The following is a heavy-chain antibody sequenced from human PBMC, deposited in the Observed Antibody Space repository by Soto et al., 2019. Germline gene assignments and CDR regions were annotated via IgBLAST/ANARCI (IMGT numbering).Heavy chain of an antibody. CDR2: IIVSGGST. CDR1: GFTFNSYA. CDR3: AKDRNYYDSSGYDY. V-gene: IGHV3-23*01. D-gene: IGHD3-22*01. J-gene: IGHJ4*02. Sequence: PGGSLRLSCAASGFTFNSYAMSWVRQAPGKGLGLVSTIIVSGGSTYYADSVKGRFSVSRDNSNNTLYLQMNILRAEDTAVYYCAKDRNYYDSSGYDYWGQGTLVTVSS.